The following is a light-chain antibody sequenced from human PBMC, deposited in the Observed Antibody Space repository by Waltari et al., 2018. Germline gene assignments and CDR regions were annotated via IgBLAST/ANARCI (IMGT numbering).Light chain of an antibody. CDR3: QSYDTSLSVV. J-gene: IGLJ3*02. Sequence: QSVLTQPPSVSGAPGQRVTISCTGSGSNIGAGYAVHWYQHLPRAAPKRLIYGSSSRPLGVPDRFFGSTSGTSASLAITGLQAEDEGDYYCQSYDTSLSVVFGGGTKLTVL. CDR1: GSNIGAGYA. V-gene: IGLV1-40*01. CDR2: GSS.